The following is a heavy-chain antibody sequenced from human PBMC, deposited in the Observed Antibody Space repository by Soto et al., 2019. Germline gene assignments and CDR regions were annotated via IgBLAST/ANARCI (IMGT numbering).Heavy chain of an antibody. J-gene: IGHJ6*02. CDR3: AKCEGRYYYYGMDV. V-gene: IGHV3-30*18. CDR2: ISYDGSNK. Sequence: GGSLRLSCAASGFTFSSYGMHWVRQAPGKGLEWVAVISYDGSNKYYADSVKGRFTISRDNSKNTLYLQMNSLRAEDTAAYYCAKCEGRYYYYGMDVWGQGTTVTVSS. D-gene: IGHD1-26*01. CDR1: GFTFSSYG.